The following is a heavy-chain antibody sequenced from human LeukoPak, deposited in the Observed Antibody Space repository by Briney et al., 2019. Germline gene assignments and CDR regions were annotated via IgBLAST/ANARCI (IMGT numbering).Heavy chain of an antibody. Sequence: ASVNVSCKASGYTFISYSISWVRQAPGQGLEWMGWISAYNGNTNYAQKLQGRDTMTTDTSTSTAYMELRSLRSDDTAVYYCARDPYYYDSCGYYRSRNFDYWGQGTLVTVSS. J-gene: IGHJ4*02. CDR3: ARDPYYYDSCGYYRSRNFDY. CDR1: GYTFISYS. CDR2: ISAYNGNT. D-gene: IGHD3-22*01. V-gene: IGHV1-18*01.